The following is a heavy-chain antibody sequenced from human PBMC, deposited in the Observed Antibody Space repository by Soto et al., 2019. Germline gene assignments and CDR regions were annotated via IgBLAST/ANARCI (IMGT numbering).Heavy chain of an antibody. V-gene: IGHV2-5*02. CDR1: GFSLSTSGVG. CDR3: AHLTEGSGGEAFDI. Sequence: QITLKESGPTLVKPTQTLTLTCTFSGFSLSTSGVGVGWIRQPPGKALEWLALIYWDDDKRYSPSLKSRLTIPKDPSKSPVVLTMTNMAPVDTATYYCAHLTEGSGGEAFDIWGQGTMVTVSS. J-gene: IGHJ3*02. CDR2: IYWDDDK. D-gene: IGHD7-27*01.